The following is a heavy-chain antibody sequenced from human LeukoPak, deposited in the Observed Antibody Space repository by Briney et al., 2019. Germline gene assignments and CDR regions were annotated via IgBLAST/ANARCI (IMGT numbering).Heavy chain of an antibody. V-gene: IGHV4-34*01. CDR1: GGSFSGYY. D-gene: IGHD3-3*01. CDR2: INHSGST. Sequence: SETLSLTCAVYGGSFSGYYWSWIRQPPGKGLEWIGEINHSGSTNYNPSLKSRVTISVDTSKNRFSLKLSSVTAADTAVYYCARRRITIFGVVTKYFDYWGQGTLVTVSS. CDR3: ARRRITIFGVVTKYFDY. J-gene: IGHJ4*02.